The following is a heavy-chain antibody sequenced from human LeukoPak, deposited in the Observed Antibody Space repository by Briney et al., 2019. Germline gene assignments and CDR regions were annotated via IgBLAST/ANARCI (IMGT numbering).Heavy chain of an antibody. J-gene: IGHJ6*02. CDR3: TTYRDPRVGPTYFHFYAMDV. V-gene: IGHV3-15*07. Sequence: GGSLRLSCAASGFTFNKAWMNWVRQAPGMGLEWVGRIKTKTDGGTVDYAEPVKGRFTISGDDSENTLYLQMNNLKTEDTAVYYCTTYRDPRVGPTYFHFYAMDVWGQGTTVTVSS. CDR1: GFTFNKAW. D-gene: IGHD1-26*01. CDR2: IKTKTDGGTV.